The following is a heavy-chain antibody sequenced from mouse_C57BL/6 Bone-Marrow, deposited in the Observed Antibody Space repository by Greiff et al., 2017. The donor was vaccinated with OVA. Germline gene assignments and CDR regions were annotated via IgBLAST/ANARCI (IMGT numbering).Heavy chain of an antibody. Sequence: EVNLVESGGGLVQSGRSLRLSCATSGFTFSDFYMEWVRQAPGKGLEWIAASRNKANDYTTEYSASVKGRFIVSRDTSQSILYLQMNALRAEDTAIYYCARDDPDVWGTGTTVTVSS. J-gene: IGHJ1*03. CDR3: ARDDPDV. V-gene: IGHV7-1*01. CDR1: GFTFSDFY. CDR2: SRNKANDYTT.